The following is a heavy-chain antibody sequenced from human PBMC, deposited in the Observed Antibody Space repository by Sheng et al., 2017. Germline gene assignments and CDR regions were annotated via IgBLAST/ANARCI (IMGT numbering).Heavy chain of an antibody. CDR3: IRQDSSINY. CDR1: GFTFSVSS. D-gene: IGHD1-20*01. V-gene: IGHV3-73*02. CDR2: IKTKGHNYAT. Sequence: EVQLVESGGGLVQPGGSLKLSCAASGFTFSVSSIHWVRQASGKGLEWVGHIKTKGHNYATAYVASVKGRFTISRDDSKNTAYLQLNSLKTDDTAVYYCIRQDSSINYWGQGTLVTVSS. J-gene: IGHJ4*02.